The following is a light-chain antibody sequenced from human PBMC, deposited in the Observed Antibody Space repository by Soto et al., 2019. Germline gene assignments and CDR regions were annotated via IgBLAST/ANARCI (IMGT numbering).Light chain of an antibody. Sequence: QSALTQPASVSGSPGQSITISCTGTSSDVGGYNYVSWYQQHPGKAPKLMIYDVSNLPSGVSNRFSGSKSGNTASLTISGLQAEDEADYYCSSYTSILVVFGGGTKLTVL. V-gene: IGLV2-14*01. J-gene: IGLJ2*01. CDR3: SSYTSILVV. CDR2: DVS. CDR1: SSDVGGYNY.